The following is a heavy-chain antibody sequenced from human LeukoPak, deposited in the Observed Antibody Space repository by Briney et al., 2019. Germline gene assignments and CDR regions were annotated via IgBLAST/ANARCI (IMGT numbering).Heavy chain of an antibody. CDR2: ISSTSSYI. CDR3: ARKYSSGMDV. J-gene: IGHJ6*02. CDR1: GFTFTSYA. V-gene: IGHV3-21*01. Sequence: GGSLRLSCAASGFTFTSYAMNWVRQAPGKGLEWVSSISSTSSYIYYADPVKGRFTISRDNAKNSLYLQMNSLRAEDTAVYYCARKYSSGMDVWGQGTTVTVSS. D-gene: IGHD3-22*01.